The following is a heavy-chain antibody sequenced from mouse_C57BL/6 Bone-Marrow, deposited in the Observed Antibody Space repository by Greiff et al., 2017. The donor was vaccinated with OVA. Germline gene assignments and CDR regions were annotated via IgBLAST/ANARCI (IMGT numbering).Heavy chain of an antibody. J-gene: IGHJ4*01. CDR2: IWRGGST. CDR3: AKGGDYDPYYYAMDY. D-gene: IGHD2-4*01. CDR1: GFSLTSYG. Sequence: QVQLKESGPGLVQPSQSLSITCTVSGFSLTSYGVHWVRQSPGKGLEWLGVIWRGGSTDYNAAFMSRLSITKDNSKSQVFFKMNSLQADDTAIYYCAKGGDYDPYYYAMDYWGQGTSVTVSS. V-gene: IGHV2-5*01.